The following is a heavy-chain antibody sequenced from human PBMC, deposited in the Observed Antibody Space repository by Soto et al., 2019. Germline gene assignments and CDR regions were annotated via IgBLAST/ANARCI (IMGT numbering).Heavy chain of an antibody. CDR1: VFTFSSYG. V-gene: IGHV3-30*18. CDR3: AKGVQLWLLDY. J-gene: IGHJ4*02. CDR2: ISYDGSNK. Sequence: GGSLRLSCAASVFTFSSYGMHWVRQAPGKGLEWVAVISYDGSNKYYADSVKGRFTISRDNSKNTLYLQMNSLRAEDTAVYYCAKGVQLWLLDYWGQGTLVTVSS. D-gene: IGHD5-18*01.